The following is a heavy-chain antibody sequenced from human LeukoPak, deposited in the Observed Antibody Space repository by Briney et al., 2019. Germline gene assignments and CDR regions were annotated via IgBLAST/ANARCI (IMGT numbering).Heavy chain of an antibody. Sequence: SQTLSLTCTVSGGSISSRTYYWSWIRQPAGKGLEWIGRIYTSGSTNYNPSLKSRVTISVDTSKNQFSLKLSSVTAADTAVYYCARHSTDIWFGELHWFDPWGQGILVTVSS. CDR1: GGSISSRTYY. V-gene: IGHV4-61*02. CDR2: IYTSGST. CDR3: ARHSTDIWFGELHWFDP. J-gene: IGHJ5*02. D-gene: IGHD3-10*01.